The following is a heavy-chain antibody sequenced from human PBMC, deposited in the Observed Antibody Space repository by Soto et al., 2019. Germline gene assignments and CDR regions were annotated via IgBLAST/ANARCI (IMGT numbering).Heavy chain of an antibody. V-gene: IGHV3-33*01. J-gene: IGHJ5*02. CDR3: ARVRSVSSGRYNWFDP. Sequence: GGSLRLSCAASGFTFSNYAMHWVRQAPGKGLEWVTIIWYDGSDKNYGDSVKGRFTISRDNSKNTMYLQMNSLRVEDTVVYYCARVRSVSSGRYNWFDPWGQGTLVTVSS. D-gene: IGHD6-19*01. CDR1: GFTFSNYA. CDR2: IWYDGSDK.